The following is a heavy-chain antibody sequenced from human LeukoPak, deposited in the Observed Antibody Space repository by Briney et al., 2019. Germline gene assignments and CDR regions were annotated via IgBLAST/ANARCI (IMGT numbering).Heavy chain of an antibody. V-gene: IGHV3-73*01. CDR1: GFTFSGSA. D-gene: IGHD3-22*01. J-gene: IGHJ4*02. Sequence: GGSLRLSCAASGFTFSGSAMHWVRQASGKGLEWVGRIRSKGNSYATAHAASGKGRFTISRDDSKNTAYLQMSSLKTEDTAVYYCTSRIVVHLDYWGQGTLVTVSS. CDR3: TSRIVVHLDY. CDR2: IRSKGNSYAT.